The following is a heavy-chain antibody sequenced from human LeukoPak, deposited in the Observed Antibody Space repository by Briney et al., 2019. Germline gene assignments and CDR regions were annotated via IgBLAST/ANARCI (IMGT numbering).Heavy chain of an antibody. J-gene: IGHJ4*02. CDR3: TKDVLAGGLDY. CDR1: GVILRDHA. CDR2: IYWNGDGI. D-gene: IGHD3-3*02. Sequence: GGSLRLSCVGSGVILRDHAMHWVRQAPGKGLEWVSGIYWNGDGIDYADSVKGRFTTSRDNAKNSLYLQMNSLRVEDTATYYCTKDVLAGGLDYWGQGTLVTVSS. V-gene: IGHV3-9*01.